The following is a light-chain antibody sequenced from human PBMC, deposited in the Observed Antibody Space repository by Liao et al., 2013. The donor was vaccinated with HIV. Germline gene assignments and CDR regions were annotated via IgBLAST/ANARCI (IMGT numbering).Light chain of an antibody. CDR3: QAWDRNTAI. V-gene: IGLV3-1*01. CDR2: YDK. Sequence: SYELTQPVSVSVSPGQTASITCSGDKLGDKYACWYQQKPGQAPELVIHYDKDRPSGIPERFSGSNSGNTATLTISGTQPMDEADYYCQAWDRNTAIFGGGTKLTVL. J-gene: IGLJ2*01. CDR1: KLGDKY.